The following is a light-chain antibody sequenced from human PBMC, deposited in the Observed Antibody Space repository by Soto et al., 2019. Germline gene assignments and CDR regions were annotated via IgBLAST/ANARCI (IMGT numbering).Light chain of an antibody. CDR3: GSYGGSNNLI. Sequence: QSALTQPPSASGSPGQSVTISCTGTSSDVGGYNYVSWYHQHPGKAPKLVIYEVTKRPSGVPDRFSGSRSGNTASLTVSGLQAEDEADYYCGSYGGSNNLIFGGGTKLTVL. J-gene: IGLJ2*01. CDR1: SSDVGGYNY. V-gene: IGLV2-8*01. CDR2: EVT.